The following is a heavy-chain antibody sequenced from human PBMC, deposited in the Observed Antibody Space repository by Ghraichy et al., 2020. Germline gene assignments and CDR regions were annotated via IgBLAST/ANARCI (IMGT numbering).Heavy chain of an antibody. Sequence: GESLNISCAASGFTFSSYAMHWVRQAPGKGLEYVSAISSNGGSTYYANSVKGRFTISRDNSKNTLYLQMGSLRAEDMAVYYCARERGVDLVDYDSSGYVDYWGQGTLVTVSS. CDR2: ISSNGGST. J-gene: IGHJ4*02. CDR3: ARERGVDLVDYDSSGYVDY. CDR1: GFTFSSYA. D-gene: IGHD3-22*01. V-gene: IGHV3-64*01.